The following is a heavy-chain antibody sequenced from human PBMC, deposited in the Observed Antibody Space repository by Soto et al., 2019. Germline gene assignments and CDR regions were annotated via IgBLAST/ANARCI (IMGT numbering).Heavy chain of an antibody. CDR3: ARERARVVVPSGVDY. CDR2: ISSSGSTI. V-gene: IGHV3-11*01. Sequence: QVQLVESGGGLVQPGGSLRLSCAASGFTFSDYYMSWIRQAPGKGLEWVSYISSSGSTIYYAASVKGRFTISRDNAKNSLYLQMNSLRAEDTAAYYCARERARVVVPSGVDYWGQGTLVTVSS. CDR1: GFTFSDYY. D-gene: IGHD3-22*01. J-gene: IGHJ4*02.